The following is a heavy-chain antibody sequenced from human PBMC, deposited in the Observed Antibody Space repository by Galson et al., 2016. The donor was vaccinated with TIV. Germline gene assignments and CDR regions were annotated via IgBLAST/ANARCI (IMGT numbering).Heavy chain of an antibody. CDR2: ISYDGSDK. D-gene: IGHD3-16*02. V-gene: IGHV3-30*03. CDR3: ARVDKSYHMDV. Sequence: SLRLSYAASGFTFSSYGLHWVRQAPGKGLEWVAFISYDGSDKNYAEALKGRFTISRDKSKNTLYLRMNSLRAEDTALYYCARVDKSYHMDVWGKGTTVTVSS. CDR1: GFTFSSYG. J-gene: IGHJ6*03.